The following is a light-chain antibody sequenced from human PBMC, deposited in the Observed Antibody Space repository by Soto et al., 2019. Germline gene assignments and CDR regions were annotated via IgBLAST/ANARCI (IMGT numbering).Light chain of an antibody. CDR2: DAS. CDR1: QMEGSNY. V-gene: IGKV3-20*01. CDR3: QQYGSSPLT. Sequence: EIVLTQSPDTLSLSPGEKATLSCRAIQMEGSNYLAWYQQKPGQAPSFLIYDASSRATGIPDRFSGSGSGTDFTLTISRLEPEDFAVYYCQQYGSSPLTFGGGTKVEIK. J-gene: IGKJ4*01.